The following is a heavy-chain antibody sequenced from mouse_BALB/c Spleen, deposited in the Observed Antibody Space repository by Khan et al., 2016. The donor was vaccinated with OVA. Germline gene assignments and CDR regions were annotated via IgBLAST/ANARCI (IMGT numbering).Heavy chain of an antibody. Sequence: DLVKPGASVKLSCKASGYTFTSYWINWIKQRPGQGLEWIGRIGPGSGSTSFNEMFTGKAILTVDTSSSTAYIQLTSLSSEDSAVYFSARSNYYGSGLYAMDYWGQGTSVTVSS. CDR2: IGPGSGST. D-gene: IGHD1-1*01. J-gene: IGHJ4*01. V-gene: IGHV1S41*01. CDR3: ARSNYYGSGLYAMDY. CDR1: GYTFTSYW.